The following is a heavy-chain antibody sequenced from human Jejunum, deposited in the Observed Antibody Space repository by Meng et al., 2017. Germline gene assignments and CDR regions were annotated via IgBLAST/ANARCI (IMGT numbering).Heavy chain of an antibody. CDR3: ARGGYYSFDY. CDR2: IYHSGST. CDR1: GGSISRVYW. J-gene: IGHJ4*02. D-gene: IGHD5-18*01. V-gene: IGHV4-4*02. Sequence: QGQLQEAGPGLVKPSETLYLTCAVSGGSISRVYWWTWVRQAPGKGLEWIGEIYHSGSTNYNPSLKSRVTISVDKSNNQFSLKLTSVTAADTAVYYCARGGYYSFDYWGQGTLVTVSS.